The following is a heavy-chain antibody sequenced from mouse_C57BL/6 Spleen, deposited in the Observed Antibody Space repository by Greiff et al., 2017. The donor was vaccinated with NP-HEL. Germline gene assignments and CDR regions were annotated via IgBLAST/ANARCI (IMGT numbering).Heavy chain of an antibody. D-gene: IGHD2-5*01. J-gene: IGHJ4*01. CDR1: GFTFSDYY. CDR2: INYDGSST. V-gene: IGHV5-16*01. Sequence: EVKLMESEGGLVQPGSSMKLSCTASGFTFSDYYMAWVRQVPEKGLEWVANINYDGSSTYYLDSLKSRFIISRDNAKNILYLQMSSLKSEDTATYYCARVYYSNYLYYAMDYWGQGTSVTVSS. CDR3: ARVYYSNYLYYAMDY.